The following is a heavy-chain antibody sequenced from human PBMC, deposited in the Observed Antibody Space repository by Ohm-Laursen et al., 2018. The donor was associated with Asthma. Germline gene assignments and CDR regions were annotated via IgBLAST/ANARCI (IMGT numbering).Heavy chain of an antibody. D-gene: IGHD4-17*01. CDR2: ISYVGSTK. V-gene: IGHV3-30*03. CDR1: GFSFSNFG. Sequence: SLRLSCTASGFSFSNFGMFWVRQAPGKGLEWVAFISYVGSTKYYADSVQGRFTISRDNAENSVFLQMNSLRAEDTAVYYCVRGLTVTYAFDHWGQGTLLTVSS. J-gene: IGHJ4*02. CDR3: VRGLTVTYAFDH.